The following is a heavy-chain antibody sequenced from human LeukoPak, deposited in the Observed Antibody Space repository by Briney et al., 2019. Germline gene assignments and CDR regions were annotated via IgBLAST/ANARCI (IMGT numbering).Heavy chain of an antibody. CDR1: GFTFRSYG. V-gene: IGHV3-30*18. CDR3: AKDHTYDILTGYYYFDY. Sequence: GGSLRLSCAASGFTFRSYGMHWVRQAPGKGLEWVAVISYDGSNKYYADSVKGRFTISRDNSKNTLYLQMNSLRPEDTVVYYCAKDHTYDILTGYYYFDYWGQGTLVTVSS. J-gene: IGHJ4*02. CDR2: ISYDGSNK. D-gene: IGHD3-9*01.